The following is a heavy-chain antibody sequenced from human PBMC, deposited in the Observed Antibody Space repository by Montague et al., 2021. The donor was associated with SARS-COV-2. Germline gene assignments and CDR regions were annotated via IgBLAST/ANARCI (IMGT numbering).Heavy chain of an antibody. J-gene: IGHJ4*02. CDR1: GGSISSTNYY. CDR2: INYSGIT. V-gene: IGHV4-61*03. CDR3: ARSGWLTRGFDS. D-gene: IGHD5-12*01. Sequence: SETLSLTCTVSGGSISSTNYYWGLIRQPPGKGLEWIAYINYSGITNHNPSLKSRVSVSLDTSKNHFSLNLKSVTAADTAVYYCARSGWLTRGFDSWGQGTLVFVSS.